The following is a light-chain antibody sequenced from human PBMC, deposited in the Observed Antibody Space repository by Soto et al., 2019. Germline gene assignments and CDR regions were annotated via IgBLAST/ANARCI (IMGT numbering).Light chain of an antibody. V-gene: IGLV1-51*02. CDR3: GTWDSSLSYV. Sequence: QSVLTQPPSVSAAPGQKVTISCSGSSSNIGNNYVSWYQQLPGTAPKLLIYENNKRPSAIPDRFSGSKSGTSATLGITGLQTGDEADYYCGTWDSSLSYVFGTGTKVTVL. J-gene: IGLJ1*01. CDR1: SSNIGNNY. CDR2: ENN.